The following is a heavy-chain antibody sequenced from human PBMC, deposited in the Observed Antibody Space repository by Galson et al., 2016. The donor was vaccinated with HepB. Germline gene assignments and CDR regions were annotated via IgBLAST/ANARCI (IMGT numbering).Heavy chain of an antibody. CDR1: GGTFSYYA. V-gene: IGHV1-69*13. J-gene: IGHJ4*02. CDR3: ASRGARSCSSGSCYECDY. CDR2: IIPIFGKA. D-gene: IGHD2-15*01. Sequence: SVKVSCKASGGTFSYYAISWVRQAPGQGLEWMGGIIPIFGKADYAQKFQGRVTITADDSTSTAYMELSSLRSEDTAVYYCASRGARSCSSGSCYECDYWGQGTLVTVSS.